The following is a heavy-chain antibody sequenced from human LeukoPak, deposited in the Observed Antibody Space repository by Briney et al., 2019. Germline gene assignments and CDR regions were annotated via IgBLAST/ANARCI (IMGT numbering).Heavy chain of an antibody. CDR2: IYYSGST. V-gene: IGHV4-30-4*01. CDR3: ARAWRRRYYYDSSGYRDEGFDP. J-gene: IGHJ5*02. D-gene: IGHD3-22*01. Sequence: SQTLSLTRTVSGGSISSGDYYWSWIRQPPGKGLEWIGYIYYSGSTYYNPSLKSRVTMSVDTSKNQFSLKLSSVTAADTAVYYCARAWRRRYYYDSSGYRDEGFDPWGQGTLVTVSS. CDR1: GGSISSGDYY.